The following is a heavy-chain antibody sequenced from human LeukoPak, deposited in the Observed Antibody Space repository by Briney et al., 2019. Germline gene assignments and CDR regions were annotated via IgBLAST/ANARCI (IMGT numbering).Heavy chain of an antibody. J-gene: IGHJ4*02. D-gene: IGHD5-18*01. CDR3: AKGDKPVIAMVKFDY. V-gene: IGHV3-74*01. CDR1: GFTFSSYW. Sequence: PGGSLRLSCAASGFTFSSYWMNWVRQAPGKGLVWVSRINGDGSSTNYADSVKGRFTISRDNSKNTLYMQMNSLRAEDTAVYYCAKGDKPVIAMVKFDYWGQGTLVTVSS. CDR2: INGDGSST.